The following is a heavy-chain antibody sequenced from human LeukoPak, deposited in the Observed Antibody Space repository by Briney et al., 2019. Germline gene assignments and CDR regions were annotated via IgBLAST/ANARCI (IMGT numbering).Heavy chain of an antibody. CDR2: INTNGANT. D-gene: IGHD6-6*01. Sequence: GGSLRLSCSASGFTFKSYAMHWVRQAPGKGLEYVSSINTNGANTNYADSVKGRFTISRDNSRNTAYVQMNSLTPEDTAVYYCVKGLDYSSSQMDSWGQGTLVTVSS. CDR1: GFTFKSYA. J-gene: IGHJ4*02. V-gene: IGHV3-64*05. CDR3: VKGLDYSSSQMDS.